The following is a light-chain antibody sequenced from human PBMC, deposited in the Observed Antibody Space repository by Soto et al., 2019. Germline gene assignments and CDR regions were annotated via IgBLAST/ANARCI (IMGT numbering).Light chain of an antibody. V-gene: IGKV3-15*01. CDR1: QSIRTK. Sequence: EIVMTQSPATLSMSPGETATLSCRASQSIRTKLAWYQQKPGQAPRLLIYDASTRATGVPATFSGSGSGTYFTLTISSLQSADFAVYYCQNYNDWPPFTFGPGTKVDLK. J-gene: IGKJ3*01. CDR3: QNYNDWPPFT. CDR2: DAS.